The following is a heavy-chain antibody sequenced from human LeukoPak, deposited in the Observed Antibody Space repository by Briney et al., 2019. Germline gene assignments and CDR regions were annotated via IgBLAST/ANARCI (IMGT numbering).Heavy chain of an antibody. CDR3: AREGIGAAGTFDY. V-gene: IGHV4-39*07. Sequence: NPSETLSLTCTVSGGSINSGDSYWVWIRQPPGKGLEWIGSIYYSGSTSYNPSLKSRVTMTVDTSKSQFSLKLSSVTAADTAVYYCAREGIGAAGTFDYWGQGTLVTVSS. D-gene: IGHD6-13*01. CDR1: GGSINSGDSY. J-gene: IGHJ4*02. CDR2: IYYSGST.